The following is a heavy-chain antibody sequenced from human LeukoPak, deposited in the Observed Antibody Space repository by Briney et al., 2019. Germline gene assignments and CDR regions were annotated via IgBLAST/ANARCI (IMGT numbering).Heavy chain of an antibody. J-gene: IGHJ4*02. D-gene: IGHD3-22*01. Sequence: GGSLRLSCAASGFTFSSYAMHWVRQAPGKGLEWVAVISYDGSNKYYADTAKGRFTISRDNSKNTLYLQMNSLRAEDTALYYCARGFPRHYDSSGIKFDYWGQGILVTVSS. CDR2: ISYDGSNK. V-gene: IGHV3-30*04. CDR1: GFTFSSYA. CDR3: ARGFPRHYDSSGIKFDY.